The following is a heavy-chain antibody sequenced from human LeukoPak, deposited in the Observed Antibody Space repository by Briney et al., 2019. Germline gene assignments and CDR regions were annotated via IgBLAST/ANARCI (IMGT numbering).Heavy chain of an antibody. V-gene: IGHV5-51*01. CDR3: ARHVSSGRYNWFDP. J-gene: IGHJ5*02. Sequence: GESLKISCEGSGYSFTTYWIAWVRQMPGKGLQWMGIIFPGDSDTRYSPSFQGQVTISADKSINTAYLQWGSLKASDTAMYYCARHVSSGRYNWFDPWGQGTLVTVSS. CDR1: GYSFTTYW. D-gene: IGHD6-19*01. CDR2: IFPGDSDT.